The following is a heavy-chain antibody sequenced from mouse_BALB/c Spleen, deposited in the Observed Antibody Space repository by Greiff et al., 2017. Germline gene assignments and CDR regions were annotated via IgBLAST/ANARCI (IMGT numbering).Heavy chain of an antibody. V-gene: IGHV1S56*01. CDR2: IYPGNVNT. J-gene: IGHJ2*01. CDR3: ARESGYYVVFDY. D-gene: IGHD2-3*01. Sequence: VQLQQSGPELVKPGASVRISCKASGYTFTSYYIHWVKQRPGQGLEWIGWIYPGNVNTKYNEKFKGKATLTADKSSSTAYMQLSSLTSEDSAVYFCARESGYYVVFDYWGQGTTLTVSS. CDR1: GYTFTSYY.